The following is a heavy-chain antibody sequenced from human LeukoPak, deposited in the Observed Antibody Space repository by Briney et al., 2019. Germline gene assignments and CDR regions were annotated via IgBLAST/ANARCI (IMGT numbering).Heavy chain of an antibody. D-gene: IGHD6-19*01. CDR3: ARARSGLIAVAGYFDY. CDR2: IYYSGST. Sequence: SETLSLTCTVSGGSISSYYWSWIRQPPGKGLEWIGYIYYSGSTNYNPSLKSRVTISVDTSKNQFSLKLSSVTAADTAVYYCARARSGLIAVAGYFDYWGQGTLVTVSS. CDR1: GGSISSYY. J-gene: IGHJ4*02. V-gene: IGHV4-59*08.